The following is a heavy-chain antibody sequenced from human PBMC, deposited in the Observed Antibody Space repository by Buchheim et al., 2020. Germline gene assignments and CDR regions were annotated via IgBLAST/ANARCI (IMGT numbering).Heavy chain of an antibody. CDR1: GFTFSSYA. Sequence: QVQLVESGGGVVQPGRSLRLSCAASGFTFSSYAMHWVRQAPGKGLEWVAVISYDGSNKYYADSVKGRFTISRDNSKNTLYLQMNSLRAEDTAVYYCAKNWNDVLSWFDPWGQGTL. D-gene: IGHD1-1*01. V-gene: IGHV3-30-3*02. CDR3: AKNWNDVLSWFDP. CDR2: ISYDGSNK. J-gene: IGHJ5*02.